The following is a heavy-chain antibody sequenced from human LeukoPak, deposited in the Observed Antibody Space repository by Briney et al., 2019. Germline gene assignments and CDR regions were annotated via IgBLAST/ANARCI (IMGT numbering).Heavy chain of an antibody. CDR2: ISYDGSNK. V-gene: IGHV3-30-3*01. D-gene: IGHD2-2*01. J-gene: IGHJ4*02. Sequence: PGGSLRLSCAASGFTFSSYAMHWVRQAPGKGLEWVAVISYDGSNKYYADSVKGRFTISRDNSKNTLYLQMNSLRAEDTAVYYCARDPGGYCSSTSCYGEIDYWGQGTLVTVSS. CDR3: ARDPGGYCSSTSCYGEIDY. CDR1: GFTFSSYA.